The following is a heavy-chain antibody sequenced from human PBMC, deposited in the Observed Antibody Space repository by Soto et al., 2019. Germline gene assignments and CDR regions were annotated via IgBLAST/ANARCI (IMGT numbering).Heavy chain of an antibody. J-gene: IGHJ6*02. CDR1: GFTFITYA. Sequence: GGSLRLSCAAYGFTFITYATHRGRQPPVTGQPWAAVISHDGSNTYYADSVKGRFNISRDNSKNTLYLQMNSLRAEDTAVYYWGRDSSGQKYYYDSSGYKARSYYYYGMDVWGQGTTVTVSS. D-gene: IGHD3-22*01. V-gene: IGHV3-30-3*01. CDR3: GRDSSGQKYYYDSSGYKARSYYYYGMDV. CDR2: ISHDGSNT.